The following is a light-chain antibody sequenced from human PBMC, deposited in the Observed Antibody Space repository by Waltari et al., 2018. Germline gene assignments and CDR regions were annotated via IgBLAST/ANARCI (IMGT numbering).Light chain of an antibody. CDR3: GTWDSSLSAAVV. J-gene: IGLJ2*01. CDR2: DNN. CDR1: SSHLGNNS. Sequence: QSVLTQPPSVSAAPGQKVTISCPGSSSHLGNNSVSWYQQLPGTAPKLLIYDNNKRPSGIPDRFSGSKSGTSATLGITGLQTGDEADYYCGTWDSSLSAAVVFGGGTKLTVL. V-gene: IGLV1-51*01.